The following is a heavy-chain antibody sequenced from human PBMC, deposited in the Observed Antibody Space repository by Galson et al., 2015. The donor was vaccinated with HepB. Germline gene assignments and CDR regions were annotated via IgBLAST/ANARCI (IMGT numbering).Heavy chain of an antibody. J-gene: IGHJ4*02. V-gene: IGHV1-2*02. Sequence: SVKVSCKASGYTFTGYYMHWVRQAPGQGLEWMGWIHPNSGDTKYEQKFQGRVTMTRDTSITTVYMELTRLISDDTAVYYCVRGGTGWFSWGQGTLVTVSS. CDR1: GYTFTGYY. CDR2: IHPNSGDT. CDR3: VRGGTGWFS. D-gene: IGHD6-19*01.